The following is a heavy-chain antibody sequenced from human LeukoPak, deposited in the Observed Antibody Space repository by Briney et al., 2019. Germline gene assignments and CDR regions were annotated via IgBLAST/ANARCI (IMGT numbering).Heavy chain of an antibody. CDR1: GFTVSSNY. CDR2: IYSGGGT. D-gene: IGHD4-17*01. V-gene: IGHV3-53*01. Sequence: GGSLRLSCAASGFTVSSNYMSWVRQAPGKGLEWVSVIYSGGGTYYADSVKGRFTISRDNSKNTLYLQMNSLRAEDTAVYYCAKMGTTVTSFDYWGQGTLVTVSS. J-gene: IGHJ4*02. CDR3: AKMGTTVTSFDY.